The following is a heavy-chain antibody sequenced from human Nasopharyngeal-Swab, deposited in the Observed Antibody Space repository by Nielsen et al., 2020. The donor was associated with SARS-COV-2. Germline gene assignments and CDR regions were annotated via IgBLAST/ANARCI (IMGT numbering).Heavy chain of an antibody. D-gene: IGHD3-22*01. CDR2: TNWNGGST. CDR3: ARDFPAYYYDSSGPGRAAFDI. J-gene: IGHJ3*02. V-gene: IGHV3-20*01. CDR1: GFTFDDYG. Sequence: GGSLRLSCAASGFTFDDYGMSWVRQAPGKGLEWVSGTNWNGGSTGYADSVKGRFTISRDNAKNSLYLQMNSLRAEDTALYHCARDFPAYYYDSSGPGRAAFDIWGQGTMVTVSS.